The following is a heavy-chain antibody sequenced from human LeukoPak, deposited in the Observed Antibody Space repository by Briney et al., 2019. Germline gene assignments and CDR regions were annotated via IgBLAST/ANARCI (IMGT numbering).Heavy chain of an antibody. J-gene: IGHJ4*02. CDR1: GFTFSSYA. D-gene: IGHD6-19*01. CDR2: ISGSGGST. CDR3: ARVGQWLPDY. V-gene: IGHV3-23*01. Sequence: GGSLRLSCAASGFTFSSYAMSWVRQAPGKGLEWVSAISGSGGSTYYADSVKGRFTISGDNSKNSVYLQMNSLRAEDTAVYYCARVGQWLPDYWGQGTLVTVPS.